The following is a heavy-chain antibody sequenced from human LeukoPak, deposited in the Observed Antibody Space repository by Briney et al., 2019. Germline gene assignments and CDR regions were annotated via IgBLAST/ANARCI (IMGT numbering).Heavy chain of an antibody. V-gene: IGHV1-18*01. CDR1: GYIFTNSS. CDR3: ARGALLAPGISDY. J-gene: IGHJ4*02. CDR2: ISAYNGNT. D-gene: IGHD2-21*01. Sequence: ASVKVSCKASGYIFTNSSISWVRQAPGQGLEWMGWISAYNGNTNYAQKFQGRVSMTTDTSTSTAYMELRSLRSDDTAVYYCARGALLAPGISDYWGQGTLVTVSS.